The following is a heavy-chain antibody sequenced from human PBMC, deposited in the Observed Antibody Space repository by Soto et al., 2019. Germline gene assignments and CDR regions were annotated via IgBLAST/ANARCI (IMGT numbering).Heavy chain of an antibody. V-gene: IGHV4-39*01. CDR2: VYYDGTT. D-gene: IGHD3-22*01. J-gene: IGHJ4*02. CDR3: ARPTYYYDSSGPPAY. CDR1: GGSISSSTFY. Sequence: SETLSLTCTVSGGSISSSTFYWSWIRQPPGKGLEWIGSVYYDGTTYYNPSLRSRVTISRDNAKNSLYLQMNSLRAEDTAVYYCARPTYYYDSSGPPAYWGQGTLVTVSS.